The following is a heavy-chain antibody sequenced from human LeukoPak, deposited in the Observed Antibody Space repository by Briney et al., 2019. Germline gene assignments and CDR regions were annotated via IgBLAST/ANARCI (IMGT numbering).Heavy chain of an antibody. J-gene: IGHJ5*01. CDR2: MYYSGTT. D-gene: IGHD3-3*01. CDR3: ARALRISTYGVFDF. Sequence: SETLSLTCTVSGGSIISTNYYWGWIRQSPETGLEWIGTMYYSGTTFYNPSLRSRVTISVDTSKNLFSLRLTSLTAADTALYYCARALRISTYGVFDFWGQGTLVTVSS. V-gene: IGHV4-39*07. CDR1: GGSIISTNYY.